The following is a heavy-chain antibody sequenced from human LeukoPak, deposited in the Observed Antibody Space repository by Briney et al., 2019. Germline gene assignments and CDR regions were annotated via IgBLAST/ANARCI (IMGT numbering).Heavy chain of an antibody. CDR3: ARDPSFLKVAMDDDGFDI. D-gene: IGHD6-19*01. CDR2: ISNSGLTI. J-gene: IGHJ3*02. CDR1: GFTFSGYY. V-gene: IGHV3-11*01. Sequence: GGSLRLSCAASGFTFSGYYMSWIRQAPGMGLEWLSYISNSGLTIHYADSVKGRFTISRDNAKNTLSLQMNSLRAEDTAVYYCARDPSFLKVAMDDDGFDIWGQGTMVTVSS.